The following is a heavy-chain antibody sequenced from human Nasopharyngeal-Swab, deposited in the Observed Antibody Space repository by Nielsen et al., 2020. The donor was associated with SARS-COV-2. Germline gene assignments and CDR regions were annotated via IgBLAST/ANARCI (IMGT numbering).Heavy chain of an antibody. CDR2: IRSKAYGGTT. J-gene: IGHJ3*02. D-gene: IGHD5-18*01. CDR3: TRRLARGYSYGATASDAFDI. CDR1: GFTFGDYA. Sequence: GESLKISCTASGFTFGDYAMSWFRQAPGKGLEGVGFIRSKAYGGTTEYAASVKGRFTISRDDSKSIAYLQMNSLKTEDTAVYYYTRRLARGYSYGATASDAFDIWGQGTMVTVSS. V-gene: IGHV3-49*03.